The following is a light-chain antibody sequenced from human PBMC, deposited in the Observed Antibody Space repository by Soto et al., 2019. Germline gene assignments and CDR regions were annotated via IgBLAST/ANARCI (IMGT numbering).Light chain of an antibody. CDR3: CSYAGSYILI. CDR1: SSDVGGYDY. CDR2: DVS. J-gene: IGLJ2*01. Sequence: QSVLTQPRSLSGSPGQSVTISCTGTSSDVGGYDYVSWYQQHPGKVPKLMIFDVSKRPSGVPDRFCGSKSGNTASLTISGLQAEDEADYHCCSYAGSYILIFGGGTKLTVL. V-gene: IGLV2-11*01.